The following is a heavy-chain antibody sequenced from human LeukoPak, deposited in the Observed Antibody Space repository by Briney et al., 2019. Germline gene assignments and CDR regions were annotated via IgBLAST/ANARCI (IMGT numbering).Heavy chain of an antibody. J-gene: IGHJ4*02. CDR1: AVSFSGYY. V-gene: IGHV4-34*01. CDR2: INHSGST. CDR3: ARAPVSIAVAGTGYFDY. D-gene: IGHD6-19*01. Sequence: SSETLSLTCAVYAVSFSGYYWSWIRQPPGKGPEWIGEINHSGSTNYNPSLKSRVTISVDTSKDKFSLKLSSVTAADTAVYYCARAPVSIAVAGTGYFDYWGQGTLVTVSS.